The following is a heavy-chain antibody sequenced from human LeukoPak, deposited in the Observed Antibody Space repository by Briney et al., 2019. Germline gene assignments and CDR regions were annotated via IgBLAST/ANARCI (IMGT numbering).Heavy chain of an antibody. D-gene: IGHD3-9*01. V-gene: IGHV4-39*01. CDR2: MYYSGST. CDR1: GGSISTSSYY. J-gene: IGHJ3*02. CDR3: AKGLRYLSFNDAFDI. Sequence: SETLSLTCTVSGGSISTSSYYWGWIRQPPGKGLEWIGSMYYSGSTYYNPSLKSRVTISVDTSKNQFSLRLSSVTAADTAVYYCAKGLRYLSFNDAFDIWGQGTMVTVSS.